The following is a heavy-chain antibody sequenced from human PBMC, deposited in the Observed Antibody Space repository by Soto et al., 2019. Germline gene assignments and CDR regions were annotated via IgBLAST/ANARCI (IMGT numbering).Heavy chain of an antibody. CDR3: AKFGMATTKRSPPYYIDY. J-gene: IGHJ4*02. CDR1: GFTFSSYA. V-gene: IGHV3-23*01. CDR2: ISGSGGGT. Sequence: GGSLRLSCEASGFTFSSYAMSWVRQVPGKGLEWVSSISGSGGGTYYADSVKGRFTFSRDNSKNTLYLQMNSLRAEDTAVYYCAKFGMATTKRSPPYYIDYWGQGALVTVSS. D-gene: IGHD1-1*01.